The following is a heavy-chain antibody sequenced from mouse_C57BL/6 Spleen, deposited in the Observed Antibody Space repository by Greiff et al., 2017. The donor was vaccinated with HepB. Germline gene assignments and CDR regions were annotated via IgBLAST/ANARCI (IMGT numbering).Heavy chain of an antibody. V-gene: IGHV1-81*01. Sequence: QVQLKQSGAELARPGASVKLSCKASGYTFTSYGISWVKQRTGQGLEWIGEIYPRSGNTYYNEKFKGKATLTADKSSSTAYMELRSLTSEDSAVYFCARNQLFTTVVATDFDVWGTGTTVTVSS. CDR3: ARNQLFTTVVATDFDV. D-gene: IGHD1-1*01. J-gene: IGHJ1*03. CDR1: GYTFTSYG. CDR2: IYPRSGNT.